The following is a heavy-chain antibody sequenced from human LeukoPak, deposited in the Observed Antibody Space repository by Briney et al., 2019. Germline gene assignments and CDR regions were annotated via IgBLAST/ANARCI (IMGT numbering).Heavy chain of an antibody. CDR3: AREGTAMVFSIDGMDV. CDR1: GFTFSSYA. J-gene: IGHJ6*02. Sequence: GGSLRLSCAASGFTFSSYAMSWVRQAPGKGLEWVSAISGSGGNTYYADSVKGRFTISRDNAKNSLYLQMNSLRAEDTAVYYCAREGTAMVFSIDGMDVWGQGTTVTVSS. D-gene: IGHD5-18*01. V-gene: IGHV3-23*01. CDR2: ISGSGGNT.